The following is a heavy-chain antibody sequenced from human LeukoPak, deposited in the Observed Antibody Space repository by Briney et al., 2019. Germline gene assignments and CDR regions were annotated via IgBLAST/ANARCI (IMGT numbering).Heavy chain of an antibody. CDR3: ARGYCSGGSCYSLYYYYGMDV. D-gene: IGHD2-15*01. V-gene: IGHV3-48*04. Sequence: GSLRLSCAASGFTFSSYSMNWVRQAPGKGLEWVSYISSSSSTIYYADSVKGRFTISRDNAKNSLYLQMNSLRAEDTAVYYCARGYCSGGSCYSLYYYYGMDVWGQGTTVTVSS. J-gene: IGHJ6*02. CDR2: ISSSSSTI. CDR1: GFTFSSYS.